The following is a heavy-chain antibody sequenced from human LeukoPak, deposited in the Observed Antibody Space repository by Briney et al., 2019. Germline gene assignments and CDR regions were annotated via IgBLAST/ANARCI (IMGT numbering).Heavy chain of an antibody. D-gene: IGHD2-2*01. CDR1: GYSISSGYY. CDR2: LYHTGST. Sequence: SETLSLTCTVSGYSISSGYYWGWIRQPPGKELEWIGTLYHTGSTFYNPSLKSRVIMSVDTSKNQFSLKLSSVTAADTAVYYCARGPDIVVVPADYYMDVWGKGTTVSVSS. CDR3: ARGPDIVVVPADYYMDV. J-gene: IGHJ6*03. V-gene: IGHV4-38-2*02.